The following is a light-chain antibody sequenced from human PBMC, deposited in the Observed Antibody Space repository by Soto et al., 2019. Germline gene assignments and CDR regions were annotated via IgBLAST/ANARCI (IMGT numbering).Light chain of an antibody. J-gene: IGLJ3*02. CDR3: SSFTSSNTWA. CDR2: EVT. CDR1: SSDVGNCNC. Sequence: QSALTQPASVSGSPGQSITISCTGTSSDVGNCNCVSWYQQYPGKAPKLMIYEVTNRPSGVSYRFSGSKSGNTASLTIAGLQAEDEADYYCSSFTSSNTWAFGGGTKLTVL. V-gene: IGLV2-14*01.